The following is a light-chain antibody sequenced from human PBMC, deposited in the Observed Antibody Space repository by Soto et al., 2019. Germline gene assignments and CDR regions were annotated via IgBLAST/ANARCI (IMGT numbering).Light chain of an antibody. Sequence: QSVLTQPASMSGSPGQSITIYCTGTSSDVGGYNFVSWYQQHPDKAPKLMLYEVTKRPSGVSDRFSGSKSGNTASLTISGLQTEDEADYYCSSYTSRDTRVFGTGTKLTVL. V-gene: IGLV2-14*01. J-gene: IGLJ1*01. CDR1: SSDVGGYNF. CDR2: EVT. CDR3: SSYTSRDTRV.